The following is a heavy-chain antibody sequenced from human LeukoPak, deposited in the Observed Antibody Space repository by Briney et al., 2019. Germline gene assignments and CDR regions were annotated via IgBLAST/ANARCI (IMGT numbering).Heavy chain of an antibody. Sequence: GGSLRLSCAASGFTFSSSSMNWDRQAPGKGLEWVSYISSTSTTIYYADSVKGRFTISRDNSKNTVYLQMNSLRAEDTAVYYCAKVTDYYGSGSYGIDYWGQGTLVTVSS. J-gene: IGHJ4*02. V-gene: IGHV3-48*01. D-gene: IGHD3-10*01. CDR2: ISSTSTTI. CDR3: AKVTDYYGSGSYGIDY. CDR1: GFTFSSSS.